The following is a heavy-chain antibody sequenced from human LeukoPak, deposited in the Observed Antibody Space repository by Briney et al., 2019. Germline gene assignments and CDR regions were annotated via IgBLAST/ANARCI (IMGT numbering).Heavy chain of an antibody. J-gene: IGHJ4*02. Sequence: GGSLRLSCAASGFTFSSYSMNWVRQAPGKGLEWVSYISSSSSTIYYADSVKGRFTISRDNAKNSLYLQMNSLRAEDTAVYYCARGMGDRSFDYWGQGTLVTVSS. CDR2: ISSSSSTI. D-gene: IGHD2-8*01. CDR3: ARGMGDRSFDY. CDR1: GFTFSSYS. V-gene: IGHV3-48*01.